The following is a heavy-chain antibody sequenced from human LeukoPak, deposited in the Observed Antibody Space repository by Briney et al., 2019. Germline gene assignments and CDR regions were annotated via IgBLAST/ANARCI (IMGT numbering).Heavy chain of an antibody. CDR2: ISGSGGST. V-gene: IGHV3-23*01. D-gene: IGHD3-3*01. CDR1: GFTFSSYA. CDR3: VRFWSGYYAPPHFDY. J-gene: IGHJ4*02. Sequence: GGSLRLSCAASGFTFSSYAMSRVRQAPGKGLEWVSAISGSGGSTYYADSVKGRFTISRDNSKNTLYLQMNSLRAEDTAVYYCVRFWSGYYAPPHFDYWGQGTLVTVSS.